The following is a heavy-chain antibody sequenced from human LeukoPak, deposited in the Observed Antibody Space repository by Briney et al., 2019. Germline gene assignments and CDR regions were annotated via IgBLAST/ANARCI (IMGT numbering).Heavy chain of an antibody. Sequence: SGGSLRLSCEASGFTFTSYAMHWVRQAPGKGLEWVAFIRYDGSNKYYADSVKGRFTISRDNSKNTLYLQMNSLRAEDTAVYYCAKDDGPGGSNILTGYYEGYWGQGTLVTVSS. CDR1: GFTFTSYA. D-gene: IGHD3-9*01. CDR2: IRYDGSNK. V-gene: IGHV3-30*02. CDR3: AKDDGPGGSNILTGYYEGY. J-gene: IGHJ4*02.